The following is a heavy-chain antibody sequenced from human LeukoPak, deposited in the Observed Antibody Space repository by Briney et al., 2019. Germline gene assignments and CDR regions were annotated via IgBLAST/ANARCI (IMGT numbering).Heavy chain of an antibody. V-gene: IGHV5-51*01. Sequence: ESLKISCKGSGYSFTSYLLGWRRQMPEKGLELMRINYPGDSDTRYSTSFQGQITISADNSISTAYLQWSSLKASDTAMYYCARPRDILTGYFGGAFDIWGQGTMVTVSS. CDR2: NYPGDSDT. CDR1: GYSFTSYL. D-gene: IGHD3-9*01. J-gene: IGHJ3*02. CDR3: ARPRDILTGYFGGAFDI.